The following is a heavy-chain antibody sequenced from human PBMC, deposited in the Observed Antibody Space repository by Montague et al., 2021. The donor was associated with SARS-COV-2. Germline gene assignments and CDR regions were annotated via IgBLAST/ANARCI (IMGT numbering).Heavy chain of an antibody. CDR2: INYSGST. D-gene: IGHD1-26*01. CDR1: SGSIRSNSYY. CDR3: ARELFVESGSYHFDY. V-gene: IGHV4-39*02. Sequence: SETLSLTCTVSSGSIRSNSYYWGWIRQLPGKGLEWIGSINYSGSTYYNPSLKSRVTISVDTSKSQFSLKLISVTAADTAVYYCARELFVESGSYHFDYWGHGTLVTVSS. J-gene: IGHJ4*01.